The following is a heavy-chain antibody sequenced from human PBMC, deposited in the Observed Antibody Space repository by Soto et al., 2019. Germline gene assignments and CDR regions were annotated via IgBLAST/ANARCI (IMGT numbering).Heavy chain of an antibody. CDR1: GFLFSNYA. CDR3: VPGAYNFDY. D-gene: IGHD3-16*01. V-gene: IGHV3-23*01. CDR2: ISGPGGTT. J-gene: IGHJ4*02. Sequence: PGGSLRLSCVASGFLFSNYAMTWVRQAPGQGLEWVSSISGPGGTTNYADSVKGRFAISRDNSKNTLYLQMNSLRAEDTAVYYCVPGAYNFDYWGQGTLVTLSS.